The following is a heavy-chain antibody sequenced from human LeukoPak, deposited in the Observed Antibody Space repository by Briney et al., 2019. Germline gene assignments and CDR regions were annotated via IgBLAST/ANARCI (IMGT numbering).Heavy chain of an antibody. Sequence: KDGESLQISCKGSCYSFTNYWIGWVRQMPGKGLEWMGIIYPGDSDTRYSPSFQGQVTISADKSISTAYLQWSSLKASDTAMYYCARRLRFPEKFGPTAMVTYFDYWGQGTLVTVSS. J-gene: IGHJ4*02. D-gene: IGHD5-18*01. CDR3: ARRLRFPEKFGPTAMVTYFDY. CDR1: CYSFTNYW. V-gene: IGHV5-51*01. CDR2: IYPGDSDT.